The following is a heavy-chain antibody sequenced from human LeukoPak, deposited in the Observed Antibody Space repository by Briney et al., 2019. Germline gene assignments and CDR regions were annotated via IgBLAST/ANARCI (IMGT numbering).Heavy chain of an antibody. CDR1: GFTFTSYW. CDR3: ARGRYYGMDV. V-gene: IGHV3-74*01. CDR2: VNSDGSST. Sequence: PGGSLRLSCAASGFTFTSYWMHWVRQAPGKGLVWVSRVNSDGSSTTYADSVKGRFTISRGNAKNTLYLQMNSLRAEDTAVYYCARGRYYGMDVWGQGTTVTVSS. J-gene: IGHJ6*02.